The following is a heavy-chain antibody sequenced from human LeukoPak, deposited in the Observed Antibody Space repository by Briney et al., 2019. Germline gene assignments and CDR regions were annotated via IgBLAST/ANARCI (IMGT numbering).Heavy chain of an antibody. CDR3: ARFTRGVPLPSFDP. V-gene: IGHV1-69*06. CDR1: GGTFSSYA. D-gene: IGHD3-10*01. J-gene: IGHJ5*02. CDR2: IIPIFGTA. Sequence: GSSVKVSCKASGGTFSSYAISWVRQAPGQGLEWMGGIIPIFGTANYAQKFQGRVTITADKSTSTAYMELSSLRSEDTAVYYCARFTRGVPLPSFDPWGQGTLVTVSS.